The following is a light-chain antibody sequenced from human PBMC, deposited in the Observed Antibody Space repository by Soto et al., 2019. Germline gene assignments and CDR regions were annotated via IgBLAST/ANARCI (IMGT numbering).Light chain of an antibody. J-gene: IGLJ1*01. V-gene: IGLV2-14*01. Sequence: QSVLTQPASVSGSPGQSIAISCTGTSSDVGGYSYVSWYQQQPGKAPKLVISDVSNRPSGVSDRFSGSKSGNTASLTISGLQTEDEADYYSASYSTISTYVFGTGTMVTVL. CDR3: ASYSTISTYV. CDR2: DVS. CDR1: SSDVGGYSY.